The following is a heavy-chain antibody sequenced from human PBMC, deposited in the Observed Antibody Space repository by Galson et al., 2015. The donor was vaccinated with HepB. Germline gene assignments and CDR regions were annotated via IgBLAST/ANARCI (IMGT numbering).Heavy chain of an antibody. CDR2: IWFDGTDN. Sequence: SLRLSCAASGFTFSGYXMHWVRQAPGKGLEWVAAIWFDGTDNYYADSVTGRFSISRDNSENTLYLQMNNLSAEDTAVYFCARAPGGGYPTAPYYWGQGALVTVSS. CDR3: ARAPGGGYPTAPYY. V-gene: IGHV3-33*01. D-gene: IGHD3-16*02. J-gene: IGHJ4*02. CDR1: GFTFSGYX.